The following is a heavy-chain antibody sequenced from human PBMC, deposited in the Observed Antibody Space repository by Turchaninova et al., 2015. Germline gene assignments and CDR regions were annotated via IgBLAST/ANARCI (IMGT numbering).Heavy chain of an antibody. V-gene: IGHV2-26*01. D-gene: IGHD6-19*01. CDR1: GFSLSNARMG. J-gene: IGHJ4*02. CDR2: IFSNDEK. Sequence: QVTLKESGPVLVKPTETLTLTCTVSGFSLSNARMGVSWIRQPPGKALARLPPIFSNDEKSSRTSLQSGLTLSQDTSRSQVVLSMTNMDPVDTATYYCARIIDTDSGWYYFDVWGQGTLVTVSS. CDR3: ARIIDTDSGWYYFDV.